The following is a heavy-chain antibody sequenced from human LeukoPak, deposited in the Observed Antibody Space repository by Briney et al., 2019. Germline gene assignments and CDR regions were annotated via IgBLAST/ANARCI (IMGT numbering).Heavy chain of an antibody. Sequence: GAAVKVCCKASGYTFTGYYMHWVRQAPGQGREGRGWINPDSGGTNYAQKFQGWGAMTRETSISTAYMELRRMRSDDTAVYYCARGKRAAAGTPVDYWGQGTLVTVSS. J-gene: IGHJ4*02. CDR2: INPDSGGT. V-gene: IGHV1-2*04. D-gene: IGHD6-13*01. CDR1: GYTFTGYY. CDR3: ARGKRAAAGTPVDY.